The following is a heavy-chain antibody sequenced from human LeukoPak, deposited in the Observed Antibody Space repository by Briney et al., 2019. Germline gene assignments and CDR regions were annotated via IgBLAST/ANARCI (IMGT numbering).Heavy chain of an antibody. CDR2: ISGSGGST. J-gene: IGHJ4*02. D-gene: IGHD3-22*01. V-gene: IGHV3-23*01. CDR3: AKDRDYYDSSGPIFDY. CDR1: GFTFSSYA. Sequence: PGGSLRLSCAASGFTFSSYAMSWVRQAPGKGLEWVSAISGSGGSTYYADSVKGRFTISRDNSKNTLYLQMNSLRAEDTAVYYCAKDRDYYDSSGPIFDYWGQGTLVTVSS.